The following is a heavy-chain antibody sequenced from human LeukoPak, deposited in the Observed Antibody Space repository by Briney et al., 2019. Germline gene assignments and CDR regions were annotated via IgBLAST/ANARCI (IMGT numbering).Heavy chain of an antibody. V-gene: IGHV3-23*01. CDR2: ISGSGDST. Sequence: GGSLRFSCAASGFTFDTYAMSWVRQAPGKGLEWVSVISGSGDSTEYADSVKGRFTISRDNSRNTLSLQMNNLRAEDTATYYCARDTYYSGSYIWFDPRGQGTLVTVSS. D-gene: IGHD1-26*01. J-gene: IGHJ5*02. CDR3: ARDTYYSGSYIWFDP. CDR1: GFTFDTYA.